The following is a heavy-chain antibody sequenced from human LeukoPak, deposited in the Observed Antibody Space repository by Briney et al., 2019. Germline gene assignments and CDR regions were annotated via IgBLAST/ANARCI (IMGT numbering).Heavy chain of an antibody. CDR1: GGSIDSYY. V-gene: IGHV4-59*01. CDR2: IYYTGST. D-gene: IGHD2-2*01. Sequence: PWETLSLTCTVPGGSIDSYYWSWIRQPPGKGLEWIGYIYYTGSTEYHPSLKSRVTISLDTSKNQFSLKLTSVTAADTAVYYCARVYQSAEYYFDYWGQGNLVSVSS. CDR3: ARVYQSAEYYFDY. J-gene: IGHJ4*02.